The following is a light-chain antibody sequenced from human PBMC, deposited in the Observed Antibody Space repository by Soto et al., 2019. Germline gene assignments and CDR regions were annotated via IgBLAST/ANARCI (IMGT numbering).Light chain of an antibody. CDR1: SSDVGGYNY. Sequence: QSALTQPTSASGSPGQSVTISCTGTSSDVGGYNYVSWYQQHPGKAPKLMVYEVTKRPSGVPDRFSGSKSGNTASLTVSGLQADDEADYYCSSRAGSATYVFGTGTKLTVL. CDR3: SSRAGSATYV. V-gene: IGLV2-8*01. J-gene: IGLJ1*01. CDR2: EVT.